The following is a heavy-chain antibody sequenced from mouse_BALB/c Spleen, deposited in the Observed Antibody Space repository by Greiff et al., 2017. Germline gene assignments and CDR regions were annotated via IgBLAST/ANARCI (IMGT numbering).Heavy chain of an antibody. CDR2: IYPGDGDT. J-gene: IGHJ1*01. V-gene: IGHV1-87*01. D-gene: IGHD2-10*01. Sequence: QVQLKQSGAELARPGASVKLSCKASGYTFTSYWMQWVKQRPGQGLEWIGAIYPGDGDTRYTQKFKGKATLTADKSSSTAYMQLSSLASEDSAVYYCARAPYYGHSNWYFDVWGAGTTVTVSS. CDR1: GYTFTSYW. CDR3: ARAPYYGHSNWYFDV.